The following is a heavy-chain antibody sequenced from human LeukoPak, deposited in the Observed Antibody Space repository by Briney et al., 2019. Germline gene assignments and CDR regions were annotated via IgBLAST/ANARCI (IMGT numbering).Heavy chain of an antibody. J-gene: IGHJ4*02. CDR1: GFTFSDYY. CDR2: INHSGST. CDR3: ARQLRYFDWLRFFDY. D-gene: IGHD3-9*01. Sequence: GSLRLSCAASGFTFSDYYMSWIRQAPGKGLEWIGEINHSGSTNYNPSLKSRVTISVDTSKNQFSLKLSSVTAADTAVYYCARQLRYFDWLRFFDYWGQGTLVTVSS. V-gene: IGHV4-34*01.